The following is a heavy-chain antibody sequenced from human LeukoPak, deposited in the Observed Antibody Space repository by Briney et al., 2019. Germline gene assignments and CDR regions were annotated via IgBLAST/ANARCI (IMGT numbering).Heavy chain of an antibody. CDR2: IRASGGAT. CDR3: ARDRYASY. D-gene: IGHD2-2*01. J-gene: IGHJ4*02. V-gene: IGHV3-23*01. CDR1: GFTFKKYD. Sequence: PGGSLRLSCAASGFTFKKYDVTWVRQAPGKGLEWVSGIRASGGATYYADSVKGRFNISRDNAKNSLYLQMNSLRAEDTAVYYCARDRYASYWGQGTLVTVSS.